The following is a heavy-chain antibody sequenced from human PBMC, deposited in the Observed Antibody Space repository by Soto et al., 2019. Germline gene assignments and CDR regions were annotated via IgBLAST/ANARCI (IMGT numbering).Heavy chain of an antibody. CDR2: INPNSGGT. CDR3: ACPRIVGATTYYYYYGMDV. Sequence: ASVQVSSTASGSTFTGYYMHWVRQAPGQGLEWMGWINPNSGGTNYAQKFQGRVTMTRDTSISTAYMELSRLRSDDTAVYYCACPRIVGATTYYYYYGMDVWGQGTTVTVSS. CDR1: GSTFTGYY. J-gene: IGHJ6*02. V-gene: IGHV1-2*02. D-gene: IGHD1-26*01.